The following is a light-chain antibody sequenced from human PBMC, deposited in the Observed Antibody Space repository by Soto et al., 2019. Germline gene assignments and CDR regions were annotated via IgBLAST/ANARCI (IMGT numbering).Light chain of an antibody. J-gene: IGKJ3*01. CDR1: QGIRNF. Sequence: DIQMTQSPTSLSASVGDRVTITCRASQGIRNFVAWYQQKPGKAPKLLIYAASTLQSGVPSSFSGRGSGTDFTLTINSLQPEDVATYSCQKYSSVPVFGPGTKVEIK. CDR3: QKYSSVPV. CDR2: AAS. V-gene: IGKV1-27*01.